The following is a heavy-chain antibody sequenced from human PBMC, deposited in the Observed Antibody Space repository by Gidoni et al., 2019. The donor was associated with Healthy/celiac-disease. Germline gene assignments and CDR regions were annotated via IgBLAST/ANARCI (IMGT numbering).Heavy chain of an antibody. CDR2: IYHSGST. J-gene: IGHJ4*02. V-gene: IGHV4-4*03. CDR1: SGYISSSNW. D-gene: IGHD3-16*01. Sequence: QVKLQESGPGPVKPPGTLSLTCAVSSGYISSSNWWSWVRQTPGKGLEWIGEIYHSGSTKYNPSLKSRVTISVDKSKNQFSLKLSSVTAADTAVYYCASRGGGFDYWGQGTLVTVSS. CDR3: ASRGGGFDY.